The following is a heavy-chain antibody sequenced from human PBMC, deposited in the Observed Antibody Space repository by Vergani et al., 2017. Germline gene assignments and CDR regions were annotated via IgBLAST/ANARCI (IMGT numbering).Heavy chain of an antibody. J-gene: IGHJ4*02. V-gene: IGHV1-69*13. Sequence: VQLVQSGTEMKKPGSSVKVSCKASGGTFDSYSFHWVRQAPGQGLEWMGKNIPISGSSDFAQQFHDRITLTADESTTTAYMELRNLRSEDTAIYYCAIGYYVLSNYLLFWGQGTVVTVSP. CDR2: NIPISGSS. CDR3: AIGYYVLSNYLLF. D-gene: IGHD3-10*02. CDR1: GGTFDSYS.